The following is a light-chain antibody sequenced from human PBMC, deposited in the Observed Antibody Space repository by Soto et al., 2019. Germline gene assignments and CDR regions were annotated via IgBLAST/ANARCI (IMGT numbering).Light chain of an antibody. CDR3: QQYPGYT. CDR2: GAS. CDR1: QSVSTSY. J-gene: IGKJ2*01. Sequence: EIVLTQSPGTLSLSPGERATLSCRASQSVSTSYLAWYQQKPGQAPRLLIYGASSRATGIPDRFSGSGSGTDFTLTISRLEPEDCAVYYCQQYPGYTGGQGPKLEIK. V-gene: IGKV3-20*01.